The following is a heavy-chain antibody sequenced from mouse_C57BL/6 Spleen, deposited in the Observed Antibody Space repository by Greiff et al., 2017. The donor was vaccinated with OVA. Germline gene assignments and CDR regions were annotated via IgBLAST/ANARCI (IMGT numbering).Heavy chain of an antibody. CDR1: GYAFTNYL. V-gene: IGHV1-54*01. CDR3: ARSSGYEDYFDY. D-gene: IGHD3-2*02. CDR2: INPGSGGT. Sequence: QVQLQQSGAELVRPGTSVKVSCKASGYAFTNYLIEWVKQRPGQGLEWIGVINPGSGGTNYNEKFKGKATLTADKSSSTAYMQLSSLTSEDSAVYFCARSSGYEDYFDYWGKGTTLTVSS. J-gene: IGHJ2*01.